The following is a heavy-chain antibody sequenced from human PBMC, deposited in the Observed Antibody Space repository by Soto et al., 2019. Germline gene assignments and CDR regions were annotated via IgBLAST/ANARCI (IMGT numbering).Heavy chain of an antibody. Sequence: PSDTLSLTCTVSGGSISIRIYHWGWIRQPPGKGLEWIGSIYYSGNTYYNTSLRSRVTISVDTSKNQFSLRLSSVTAADTAVYYCARHDREIFCSGGNCYKNTFDLWGQGTLVTVSS. CDR3: ARHDREIFCSGGNCYKNTFDL. V-gene: IGHV4-39*01. CDR2: IYYSGNT. CDR1: GGSISIRIYH. D-gene: IGHD2-15*01. J-gene: IGHJ5*02.